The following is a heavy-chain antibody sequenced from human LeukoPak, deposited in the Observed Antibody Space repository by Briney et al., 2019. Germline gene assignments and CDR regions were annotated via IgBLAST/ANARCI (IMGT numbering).Heavy chain of an antibody. CDR3: TTAPLLLWLYLFDY. J-gene: IGHJ4*02. Sequence: GGSLRLSCAASGVTFSNAWMSWVRQAPGGGLEWVGRIKGKTDGGTTDYAAPVKGRLTISRDDSKNTLYLQMNSLKTEDTAVYYCTTAPLLLWLYLFDYWGQGTLVTVSS. CDR2: IKGKTDGGTT. D-gene: IGHD2-21*01. CDR1: GVTFSNAW. V-gene: IGHV3-15*01.